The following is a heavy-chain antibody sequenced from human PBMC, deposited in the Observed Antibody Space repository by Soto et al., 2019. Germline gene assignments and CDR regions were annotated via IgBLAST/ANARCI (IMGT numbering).Heavy chain of an antibody. J-gene: IGHJ6*02. CDR1: GGSISSGGYY. CDR3: ARQVGYVSYYYYYGMDV. Sequence: PSETLPLTCTVSGGSISSGGYYWSWIRQHPGKGLEWIGYFYYSVSTYYNPSLKSRVTISVDTSKNQFSLKLSSVTAADTAVYYCARQVGYVSYYYYYGMDVWGQGTTVTVSS. V-gene: IGHV4-31*03. CDR2: FYYSVST. D-gene: IGHD5-12*01.